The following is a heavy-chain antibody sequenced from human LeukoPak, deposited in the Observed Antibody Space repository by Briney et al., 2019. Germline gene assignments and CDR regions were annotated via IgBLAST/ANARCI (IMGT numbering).Heavy chain of an antibody. Sequence: SETLSLTCTVSGGSISTYYWSWIWQPPGKGLEWIGYIYYNGRTDSNPSLRSRVAISVDTPKNQFSLKLNSVTTSDTAVYYCARGGATGARTRGAFVPSFDNWGQGSLVTVSS. J-gene: IGHJ4*02. CDR2: IYYNGRT. CDR1: GGSISTYY. D-gene: IGHD4/OR15-4a*01. CDR3: ARGGATGARTRGAFVPSFDN. V-gene: IGHV4-59*01.